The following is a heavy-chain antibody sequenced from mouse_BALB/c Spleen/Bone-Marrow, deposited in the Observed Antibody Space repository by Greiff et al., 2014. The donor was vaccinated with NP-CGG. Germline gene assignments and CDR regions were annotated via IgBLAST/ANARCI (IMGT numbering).Heavy chain of an antibody. D-gene: IGHD2-14*01. Sequence: EVQLVESGGGLVQPGGSRKLSCAASGFTFSSFGMHWVRQAPEKGLEWVAYISSGSSTIYYADTVKGRFTISRDSPKNTLFLQMTSLRSEDTAMYYCARDRYDEYFDVWGAGTTVTVSS. V-gene: IGHV5-17*02. J-gene: IGHJ1*01. CDR1: GFTFSSFG. CDR3: ARDRYDEYFDV. CDR2: ISSGSSTI.